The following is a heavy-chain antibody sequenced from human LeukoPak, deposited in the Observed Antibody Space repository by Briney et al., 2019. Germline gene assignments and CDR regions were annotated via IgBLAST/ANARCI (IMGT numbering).Heavy chain of an antibody. V-gene: IGHV4-34*01. D-gene: IGHD2-2*02. J-gene: IGHJ4*02. Sequence: SETLSLTCAVYGGSFSGYYWSWIRQPPGKGLEWIGEINHSGSTNYNPSLKSRVTISVDTSKNQFSLKLSSVTAADTAVYYCARSAYCSSTSCYKATRGYFDYWGQGTLVTASS. CDR2: INHSGST. CDR3: ARSAYCSSTSCYKATRGYFDY. CDR1: GGSFSGYY.